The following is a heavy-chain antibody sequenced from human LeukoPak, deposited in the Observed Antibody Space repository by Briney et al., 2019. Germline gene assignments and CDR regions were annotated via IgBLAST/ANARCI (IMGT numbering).Heavy chain of an antibody. CDR2: ISYDGKIK. Sequence: GGSLRLSCAASGFTFSAYGIHWVRQAPGKGLEWVAAISYDGKIKKYSDSVRGRLTISRDNAKNRLNVEMNSLRAEDTAVYHCAKDRGPYGDYVQHFYGLDVWGQGTTVTVSS. J-gene: IGHJ6*02. D-gene: IGHD4-17*01. CDR3: AKDRGPYGDYVQHFYGLDV. CDR1: GFTFSAYG. V-gene: IGHV3-30*18.